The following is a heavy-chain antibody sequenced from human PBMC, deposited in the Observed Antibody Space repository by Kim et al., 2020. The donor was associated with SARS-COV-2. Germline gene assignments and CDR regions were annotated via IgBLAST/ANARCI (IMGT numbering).Heavy chain of an antibody. J-gene: IGHJ4*02. CDR1: GFTFSSYA. V-gene: IGHV3-23*01. Sequence: GGSLRLSCAASGFTFSSYAMSWVRQAPGKGLEWVSAISGSGGSTYYADSVKGRFTISRDNSKNTLYLQMNSLRAEDTAVYYCAKRRHEWELLAYYFDYWGQGTLVTVSS. D-gene: IGHD1-26*01. CDR2: ISGSGGST. CDR3: AKRRHEWELLAYYFDY.